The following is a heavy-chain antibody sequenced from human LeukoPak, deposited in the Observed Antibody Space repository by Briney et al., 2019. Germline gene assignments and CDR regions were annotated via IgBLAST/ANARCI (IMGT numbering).Heavy chain of an antibody. CDR3: AREAYSSAYYFDY. Sequence: ASVTVSCKASGYTFTSYAMHWVRQAPGQGLEWMGWINTNTGNPTYAQGFTGRFVFSLDASVSTAYLQISSLKAEDTAVYYCAREAYSSAYYFDYWGQGTLVTVSS. J-gene: IGHJ4*02. CDR1: GYTFTSYA. CDR2: INTNTGNP. V-gene: IGHV7-4-1*02. D-gene: IGHD5-18*01.